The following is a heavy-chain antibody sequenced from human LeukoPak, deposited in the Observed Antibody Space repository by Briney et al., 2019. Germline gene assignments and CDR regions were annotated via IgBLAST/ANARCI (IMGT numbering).Heavy chain of an antibody. Sequence: SETLSLTCSVSGGSINNYSWNWLRQPPGRGLEWIGHVYYTGSTRYNPSLKSRVFISIDTSMNQFSLKLSSVTAADTAVYYCARRARAEADTSPDNWIDPWGQGTLVTVSS. V-gene: IGHV4-59*08. J-gene: IGHJ5*02. CDR1: GGSINNYS. CDR2: VYYTGST. D-gene: IGHD6-13*01. CDR3: ARRARAEADTSPDNWIDP.